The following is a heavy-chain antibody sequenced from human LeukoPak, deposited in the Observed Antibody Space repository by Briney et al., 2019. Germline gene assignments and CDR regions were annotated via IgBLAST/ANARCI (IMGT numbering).Heavy chain of an antibody. Sequence: GGSLRLSCAASGFTFSSYAMHWVRQAPGKELEWVAVISYDGSNKYYADSVKGRFTISRDNAKNSLYLQMNSLRAEDTAVYYCARQKYLRGPDVEYFDYWGQGTLVTVSS. CDR1: GFTFSSYA. J-gene: IGHJ4*02. CDR2: ISYDGSNK. D-gene: IGHD5/OR15-5a*01. V-gene: IGHV3-30*04. CDR3: ARQKYLRGPDVEYFDY.